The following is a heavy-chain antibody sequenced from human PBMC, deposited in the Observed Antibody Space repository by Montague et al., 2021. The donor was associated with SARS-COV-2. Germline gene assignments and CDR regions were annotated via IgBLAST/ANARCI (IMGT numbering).Heavy chain of an antibody. CDR3: ARVNYGEVDY. CDR2: INHSGRT. CDR1: GVPFSDHF. Sequence: SETLSLTCAVYGVPFSDHFWCWIRQPPGKGLEWIGEINHSGRTTYSPSLRFRVSMSIDTSKNQFSLHLRSLTAADAAVYYCARVNYGEVDYWGPGTRVTISS. V-gene: IGHV4-34*01. D-gene: IGHD4-17*01. J-gene: IGHJ4*02.